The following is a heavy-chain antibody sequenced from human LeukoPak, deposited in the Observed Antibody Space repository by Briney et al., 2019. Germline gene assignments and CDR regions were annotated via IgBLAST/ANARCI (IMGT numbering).Heavy chain of an antibody. CDR2: IYYSGST. CDR3: ARDSSSWYSYGMDV. J-gene: IGHJ6*04. D-gene: IGHD6-13*01. V-gene: IGHV4-30-4*01. CDR1: GGSISSGDYY. Sequence: SQTLSLTCTVSGGSISSGDYYWSWIPQPPGKDLEWIGYIYYSGSTYYNPSLKSRVTTSVDTSKNQFSLKLSSVTAADTAVYYCARDSSSWYSYGMDVWGKGTTVTVSS.